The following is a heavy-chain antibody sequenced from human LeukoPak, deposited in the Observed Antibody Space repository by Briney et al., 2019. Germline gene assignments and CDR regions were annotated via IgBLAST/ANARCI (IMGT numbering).Heavy chain of an antibody. Sequence: ASVKVSCKASGYMFTSYGITWVRQAPGQGLEWMGRNSAHNRNTYYAQRFQGRVTMTTDTSTSTAYMELRSLRSDDTAVYYCARDREYSSSSAYYMDVRGKGTTVTVSS. CDR2: NSAHNRNT. J-gene: IGHJ6*03. CDR1: GYMFTSYG. CDR3: ARDREYSSSSAYYMDV. V-gene: IGHV1-18*01. D-gene: IGHD6-6*01.